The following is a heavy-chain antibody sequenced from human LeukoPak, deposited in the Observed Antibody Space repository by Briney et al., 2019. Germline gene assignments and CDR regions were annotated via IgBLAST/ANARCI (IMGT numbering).Heavy chain of an antibody. J-gene: IGHJ6*02. V-gene: IGHV1-46*01. D-gene: IGHD3-22*01. CDR2: INPSGGST. Sequence: ASVKVSCKASGYTFTGYYMHWVRQAPGQGLEWMGIINPSGGSTSYAQKFQGRVTMTRDTSTSTVYMELSSLRSEDTAVYYCARVPYDSSGYYYYYYGMDVWGQGTTVTVSS. CDR3: ARVPYDSSGYYYYYYGMDV. CDR1: GYTFTGYY.